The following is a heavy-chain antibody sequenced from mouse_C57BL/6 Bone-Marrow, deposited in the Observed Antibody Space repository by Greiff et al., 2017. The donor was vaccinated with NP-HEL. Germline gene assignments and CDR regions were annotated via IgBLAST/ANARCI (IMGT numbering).Heavy chain of an antibody. D-gene: IGHD2-4*01. CDR3: AKRGYDYDSHWYFDV. V-gene: IGHV2-3*01. J-gene: IGHJ1*03. Sequence: VQRVESGPGLVAPSQSLSITCTVSGFSLTSYGVSWVRQPPGKGLEWLGVLWGDGSTNYHSALISRLSISKDNSKSQVFLKLNSLQTDDTARYYCAKRGYDYDSHWYFDVWGTGTTVTVSS. CDR1: GFSLTSYG. CDR2: LWGDGST.